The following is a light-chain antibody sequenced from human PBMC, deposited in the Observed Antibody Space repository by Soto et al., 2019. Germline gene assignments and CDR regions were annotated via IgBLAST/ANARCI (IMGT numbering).Light chain of an antibody. V-gene: IGKV1-5*03. CDR1: QTISSW. CDR2: KAS. Sequence: DIQMTQSPSTLSASVGDRVTITCRASQTISSWLAWYQQRPGKAPNLLIYKASTLQSVVPSRFSGSGSGTEFSLTISSLQPDDFATYYCQQYNTYPLTLGGGTTLQIK. CDR3: QQYNTYPLT. J-gene: IGKJ4*01.